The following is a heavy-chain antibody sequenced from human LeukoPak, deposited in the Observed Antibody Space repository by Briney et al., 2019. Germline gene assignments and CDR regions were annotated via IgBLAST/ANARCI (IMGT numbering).Heavy chain of an antibody. Sequence: SETLSLTCAAYGGSFSSYYLSWVRQSPGKGLEWIGDINDSGTMNYNESLMSRVTISVEKSKNQFPLQLSSATAADTAVYYCSRRWNYG. CDR3: SRRWNYG. CDR1: GGSFSSYY. V-gene: IGHV4-34*01. D-gene: IGHD1-1*01. J-gene: IGHJ6*01. CDR2: INDSGTM.